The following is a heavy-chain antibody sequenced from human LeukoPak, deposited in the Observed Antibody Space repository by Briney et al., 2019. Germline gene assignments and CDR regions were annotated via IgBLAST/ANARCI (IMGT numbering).Heavy chain of an antibody. J-gene: IGHJ4*02. V-gene: IGHV3-23*01. CDR2: ISDRGGFK. CDR1: RFTFSDYA. CDR3: AKTIRPRELLVAVDY. D-gene: IGHD2-8*02. Sequence: GGSLRLSCAASRFTFSDYAMTWVRQAPGKGLEWVSSISDRGGFKYYADSVKGRFTISRDNSKNPLYLQMNSLRAEDTALYYCAKTIRPRELLVAVDYWGQGTLVTVSS.